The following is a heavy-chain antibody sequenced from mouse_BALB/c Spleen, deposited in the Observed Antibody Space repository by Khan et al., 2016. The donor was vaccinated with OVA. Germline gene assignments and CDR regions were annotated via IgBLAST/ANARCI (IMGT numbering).Heavy chain of an antibody. CDR2: INPTSGYT. CDR3: TRDRIDY. V-gene: IGHV1-7*01. CDR1: GYTFTTYW. J-gene: IGHJ2*01. Sequence: QVQLKESGAELAKPGASVKMSCKASGYTFTTYWMHWVKQRPGQGLEWIGYINPTSGYTDYNEKFKDKATLSADKSSSTAYMQLSSLTSEDSAVYYYTRDRIDYWGQGITLTVSS.